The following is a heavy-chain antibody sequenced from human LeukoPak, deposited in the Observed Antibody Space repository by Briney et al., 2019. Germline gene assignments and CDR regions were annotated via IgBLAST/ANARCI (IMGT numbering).Heavy chain of an antibody. D-gene: IGHD4-11*01. CDR1: GFTFSSYL. Sequence: GGSLRLSCAAPGFTFSSYLMHWVRQAPGKGPVWVSRIKTDGSKTNYADSVKGRFTISRDNAKNTLYLQMNSLRAEDTAVYYCARAGYGNAFDIWGQGTMVTVSS. J-gene: IGHJ3*02. CDR3: ARAGYGNAFDI. CDR2: IKTDGSKT. V-gene: IGHV3-74*01.